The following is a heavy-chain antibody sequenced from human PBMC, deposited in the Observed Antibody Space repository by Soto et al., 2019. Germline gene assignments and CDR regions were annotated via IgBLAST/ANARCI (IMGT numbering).Heavy chain of an antibody. V-gene: IGHV1-2*02. CDR3: ARHSGYDYVFDY. J-gene: IGHJ4*02. Sequence: ASVKVSCKASGYTFTGYYIHWVRQAPGQGLEWMGRINPNNGDTNYAQKFQGRVTMTRDTSTSTAYMELSSLTFDDTAVYYCARHSGYDYVFDYWGQGTLVTVSS. CDR2: INPNNGDT. D-gene: IGHD5-12*01. CDR1: GYTFTGYY.